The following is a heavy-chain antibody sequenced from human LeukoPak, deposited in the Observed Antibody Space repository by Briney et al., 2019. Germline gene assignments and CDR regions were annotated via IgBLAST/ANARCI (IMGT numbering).Heavy chain of an antibody. J-gene: IGHJ5*02. CDR2: VSNDGTNK. CDR3: AKGYRYNWNQDWFDP. CDR1: GFTFSSYA. V-gene: IGHV3-30-3*01. D-gene: IGHD1-20*01. Sequence: GGSLRLSCAAFGFTFSSYAMHWVRQTPDKGLEWVAVVSNDGTNKHYTDSVKGRFTISRDNSKNTLYLQMNSLRAEDTAVYYCAKGYRYNWNQDWFDPWGQGTLVTVSS.